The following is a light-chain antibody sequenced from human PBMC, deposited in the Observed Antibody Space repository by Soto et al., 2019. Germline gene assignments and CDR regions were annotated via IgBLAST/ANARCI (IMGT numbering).Light chain of an antibody. CDR2: GAS. CDR3: HQYNFWPS. J-gene: IGKJ1*01. Sequence: EIVLTQSPGTLSLSPGERATLSCRASQSVASSHLAWYRQKPGQTPRLLIYGASTRATGIPARFSGSGSGTEFTLSISSLQSEDFAVYYCHQYNFWPSFGQGTKVDIK. V-gene: IGKV3-15*01. CDR1: QSVASSH.